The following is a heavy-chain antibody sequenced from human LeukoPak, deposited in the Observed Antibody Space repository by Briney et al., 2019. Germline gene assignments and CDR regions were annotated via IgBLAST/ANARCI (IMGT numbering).Heavy chain of an antibody. CDR1: GGSVGSDTYS. J-gene: IGHJ4*02. CDR3: ARANYEFDY. CDR2: IYYSGRT. V-gene: IGHV4-30-4*07. Sequence: SETLSLTCAVSGGSVGSDTYSWSWIRQPPGKGLEWIGYIYYSGRTYYNPSLKSRVTISVDTSKNQFSLKLSSVTAADTAVYYCARANYEFDYWGQGTLVTVSS. D-gene: IGHD1-7*01.